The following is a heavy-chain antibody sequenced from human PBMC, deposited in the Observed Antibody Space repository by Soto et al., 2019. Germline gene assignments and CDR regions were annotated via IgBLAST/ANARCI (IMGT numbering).Heavy chain of an antibody. CDR2: VNPTGST. V-gene: IGHV4-34*01. J-gene: IGHJ3*02. CDR3: ARSREQWLVDAFDI. Sequence: QVQVQQWGAGLLKSSETLSLTCAVYGGSFSGYYWSWIRQSPGKGLEWIGEVNPTGSTKYNPSLKSRVTISVDTSKNQFSLNLNSVTAADTALYYCARSREQWLVDAFDIWGHGTMVTVSS. D-gene: IGHD6-19*01. CDR1: GGSFSGYY.